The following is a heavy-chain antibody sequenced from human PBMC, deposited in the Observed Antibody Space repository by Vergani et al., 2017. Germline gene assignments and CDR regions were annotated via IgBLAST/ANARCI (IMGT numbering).Heavy chain of an antibody. D-gene: IGHD6-6*01. CDR1: GGSISSYY. V-gene: IGHV4-59*01. Sequence: QVQLQESGPGLVKPSETLSLTCTVSGGSISSYYWSWIRQPPGKGLEWIGYIYYSGSTNYNPSLKSRVTISVDTSKNQFSLKLSSVTAADTGVYYCARVSHSSSSDGYYYYGMDVWGQGTTVTVSS. J-gene: IGHJ6*02. CDR2: IYYSGST. CDR3: ARVSHSSSSDGYYYYGMDV.